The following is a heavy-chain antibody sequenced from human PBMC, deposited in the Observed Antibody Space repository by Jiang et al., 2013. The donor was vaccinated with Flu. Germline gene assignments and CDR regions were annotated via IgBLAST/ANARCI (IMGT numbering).Heavy chain of an antibody. D-gene: IGHD1-26*01. V-gene: IGHV4-31*03. Sequence: TLSLTCTVSGGSISSGGYYWSWIRQHPGKGLEWIGYIYYSGSTYYNPSLKSRVTISVDTSKNQFSLKLSSVTAADTAVYYCARAVGEDNWFDPWGQGTLITVSS. CDR3: ARAVGEDNWFDP. CDR2: IYYSGST. CDR1: GGSISSGGYY. J-gene: IGHJ5*02.